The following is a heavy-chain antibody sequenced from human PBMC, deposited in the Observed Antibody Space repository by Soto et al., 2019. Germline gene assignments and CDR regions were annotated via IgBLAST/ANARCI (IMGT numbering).Heavy chain of an antibody. J-gene: IGHJ4*02. Sequence: EVQLVQSGGGLVQPGGSLRLSCAASGFPFSTYWMHWVRQAPGKGLVWVSRISSDGSSTNYADFVKGRFTISRDNAKNTLYLQMNSLRAEDTPVYYCARHMTGTTGIFDYWGPGTPVTVS. D-gene: IGHD1-20*01. CDR1: GFPFSTYW. V-gene: IGHV3-74*01. CDR2: ISSDGSST. CDR3: ARHMTGTTGIFDY.